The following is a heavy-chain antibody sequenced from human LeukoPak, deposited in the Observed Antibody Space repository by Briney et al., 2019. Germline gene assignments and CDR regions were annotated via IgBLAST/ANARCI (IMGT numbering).Heavy chain of an antibody. CDR1: GFSFSSFA. V-gene: IGHV3-7*03. J-gene: IGHJ4*02. CDR2: IKQDGSEK. D-gene: IGHD6-25*01. CDR3: VRGPHIAATSY. Sequence: GGSLRLSCAASGFSFSSFAMSWVRQAPGKGLEWVANIKQDGSEKQYVDSVKGRFAISRDNAKKSLYLQINTLRAEDTAVYYCVRGPHIAATSYWGQGTLVTVSS.